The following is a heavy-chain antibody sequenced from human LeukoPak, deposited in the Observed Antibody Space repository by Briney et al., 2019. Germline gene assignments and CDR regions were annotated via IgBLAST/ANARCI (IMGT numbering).Heavy chain of an antibody. CDR1: GVTVSSNY. CDR2: IYSAGST. V-gene: IGHV3-53*01. CDR3: ATSPMVRGVIQHYYYYYGMDV. Sequence: GGSLRLSCAVSGVTVSSNYMSWVRQAPGRGLEWVSVIYSAGSTYYADSVKGRFTISRDNSKNTLYLQMNSLRAEDTAVYYCATSPMVRGVIQHYYYYYGMDVWGQGTTVTVSS. D-gene: IGHD3-10*01. J-gene: IGHJ6*02.